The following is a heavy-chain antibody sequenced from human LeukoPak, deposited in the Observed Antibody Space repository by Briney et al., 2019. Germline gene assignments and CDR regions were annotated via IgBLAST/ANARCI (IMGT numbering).Heavy chain of an antibody. V-gene: IGHV4-39*07. Sequence: PSETLSLTCTVSGGSISSSSYYWGWIRQPPGKGLEWIGSIYYSGSTCYNPSLKSRVTISVDTSKNQFSLKLSSVTAADTAVYYCARDQGYSYGLFDYWGQGTLVTVSS. CDR3: ARDQGYSYGLFDY. D-gene: IGHD5-18*01. J-gene: IGHJ4*02. CDR1: GGSISSSSYY. CDR2: IYYSGST.